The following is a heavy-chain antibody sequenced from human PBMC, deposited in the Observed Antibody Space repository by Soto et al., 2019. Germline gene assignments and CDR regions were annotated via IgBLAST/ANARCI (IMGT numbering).Heavy chain of an antibody. V-gene: IGHV1-3*01. CDR3: AIDQVQWWPWPYYYYDGMDV. J-gene: IGHJ6*02. Sequence: QVQLVQSGAEVKKPGASVKVSCKASVYTFTSYAMHWVRQAPGQRLERMGWINAGNGNTKYSQKFQGRVTITRDTSASTAYRELSSLRSEDTAVDYCAIDQVQWWPWPYYYYDGMDVWGQGTKVTVSS. D-gene: IGHD2-15*01. CDR2: INAGNGNT. CDR1: VYTFTSYA.